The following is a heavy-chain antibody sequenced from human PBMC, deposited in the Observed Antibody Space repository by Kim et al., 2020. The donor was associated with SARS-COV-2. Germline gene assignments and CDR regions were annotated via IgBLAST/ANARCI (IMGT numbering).Heavy chain of an antibody. D-gene: IGHD2-21*01. V-gene: IGHV4-39*01. CDR3: ARRVMPVDY. CDR2: IYYSGST. CDR1: GGSISSSSYY. J-gene: IGHJ4*02. Sequence: SETLSLTCTVSGGSISSSSYYWGWIRQPPGKGLEWIGSIYYSGSTYYNPSLKSRVTISVDTSKNQFSLKLSSVTAADTAVYYCARRVMPVDYWGQGTLVTVSS.